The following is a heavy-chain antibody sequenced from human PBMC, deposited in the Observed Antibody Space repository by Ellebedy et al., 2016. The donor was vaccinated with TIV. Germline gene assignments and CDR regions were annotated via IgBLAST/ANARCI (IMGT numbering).Heavy chain of an antibody. CDR2: TYYRSRWYN. J-gene: IGHJ4*02. D-gene: IGHD6-19*01. CDR3: ARGGQWLDY. V-gene: IGHV6-1*01. CDR1: GDSVSSNSVA. Sequence: SETLSLTCAISGDSVSSNSVAWNWIRQSPSRGLEWLGRTYYRSRWYNDYAVSVKSRITINPDTSKNQFSLQLNSVTPEDTAVYYCARGGQWLDYWGQGTLVTVSS.